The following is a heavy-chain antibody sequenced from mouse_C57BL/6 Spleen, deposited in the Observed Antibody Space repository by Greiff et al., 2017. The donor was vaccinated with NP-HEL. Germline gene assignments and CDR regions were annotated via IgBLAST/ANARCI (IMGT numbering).Heavy chain of an antibody. J-gene: IGHJ1*03. V-gene: IGHV1-82*01. CDR1: GYAFSSSW. Sequence: QVQLQQSGPELVKPGASVKISCKASGYAFSSSWMNWVKQRPGKGLEWIGRIYPGDGDTNYNGKFKGKATLTADKSSSTAYMQLSSLTSEDSAVYFCARGGYYEGYWYFDVWGTGTTVTVSS. CDR3: ARGGYYEGYWYFDV. D-gene: IGHD2-3*01. CDR2: IYPGDGDT.